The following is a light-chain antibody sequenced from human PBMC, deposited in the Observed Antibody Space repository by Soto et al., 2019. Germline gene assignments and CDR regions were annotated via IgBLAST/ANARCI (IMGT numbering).Light chain of an antibody. Sequence: IQMTQSPSSLSASLGDRVTITCRASQSISSYLGWYQQKPGKAPKLLIYKTSSLESGVPSRFSGRGSGTKFTLTISSLQPDDFATYYCQHYNSYSEAFGQGTKVDIK. V-gene: IGKV1-5*03. CDR2: KTS. J-gene: IGKJ1*01. CDR1: QSISSY. CDR3: QHYNSYSEA.